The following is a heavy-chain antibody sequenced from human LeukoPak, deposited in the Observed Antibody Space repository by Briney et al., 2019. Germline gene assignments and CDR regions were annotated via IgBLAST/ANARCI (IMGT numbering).Heavy chain of an antibody. CDR2: ITGSGGGK. D-gene: IGHD5-18*01. V-gene: IGHV3-23*01. CDR3: AKGLQHSNLD. CDR1: GFTVSSNY. J-gene: IGHJ4*01. Sequence: GGSLRLSCAASGFTVSSNYMNWVRQAPGKGLEWVSAITGSGGGKYYADSVKGRFVISRDNSENTLDLQMNSLRAEDTAVYYCAKGLQHSNLDWGHGTLATVSS.